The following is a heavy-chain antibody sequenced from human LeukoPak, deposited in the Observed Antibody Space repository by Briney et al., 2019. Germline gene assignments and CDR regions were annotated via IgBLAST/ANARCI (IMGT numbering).Heavy chain of an antibody. Sequence: SETLSLTCAVSGGSISSRNWWSWIRQPPGKGLEWIGEINYSGSTNYNPSLKSRVTISVDTSKNQFSLNLSSVIAADTAVYYCARHVSADSGTYSRYYYMDDWGKGTTVTISS. CDR1: GGSISSRNW. V-gene: IGHV4-4*02. CDR3: ARHVSADSGTYSRYYYMDD. CDR2: INYSGST. J-gene: IGHJ6*03. D-gene: IGHD1-26*01.